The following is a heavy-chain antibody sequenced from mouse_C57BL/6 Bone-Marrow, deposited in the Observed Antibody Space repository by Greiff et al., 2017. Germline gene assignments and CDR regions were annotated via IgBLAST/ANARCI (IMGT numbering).Heavy chain of an antibody. CDR1: GYSFTDYN. D-gene: IGHD2-4*01. CDR2: INPNSGTT. J-gene: IGHJ4*01. V-gene: IGHV1-39*01. Sequence: LVESGPELVKPGASVTISCTASGYSFTDYNMNWVKQSNGKSLEWIGVINPNSGTTSYNQKFKGKATLTVDQSSSTAYMQLNSLTSADSAVYYCARGYDYDYAMDYWGQGTSVTVSS. CDR3: ARGYDYDYAMDY.